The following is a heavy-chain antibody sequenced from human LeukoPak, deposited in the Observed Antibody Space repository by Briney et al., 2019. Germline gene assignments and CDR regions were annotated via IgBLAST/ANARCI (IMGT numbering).Heavy chain of an antibody. CDR2: IYYTGST. V-gene: IGHV4-61*01. CDR3: ARRGGSGGSFDY. D-gene: IGHD3-10*01. Sequence: SETLPLTCTVSGGSVSSGTYYWSWIRPHPGNGLEWIGYIYYTGSTNYNPSLKSRLTISVDTSKNQFSLKLSSVTAADTAVYYCARRGGSGGSFDYWGQGTLVTVSS. J-gene: IGHJ4*02. CDR1: GGSVSSGTYY.